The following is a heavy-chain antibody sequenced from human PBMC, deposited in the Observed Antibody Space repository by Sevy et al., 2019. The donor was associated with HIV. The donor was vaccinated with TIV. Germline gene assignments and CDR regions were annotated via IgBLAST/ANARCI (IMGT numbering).Heavy chain of an antibody. J-gene: IGHJ4*02. CDR2: IGGSGGST. Sequence: GGSLRLSCTASGFTFTDYVMNWVRQAPGRGLEWVSSIGGSGGSTHYADSVKGRFTISRDIAKNTLHLQMNSLRAEDTAVYYCARDLEFYDYGDYGPAFMPDYWGQGTLVTVSS. V-gene: IGHV3-23*01. CDR3: ARDLEFYDYGDYGPAFMPDY. D-gene: IGHD4-17*01. CDR1: GFTFTDYV.